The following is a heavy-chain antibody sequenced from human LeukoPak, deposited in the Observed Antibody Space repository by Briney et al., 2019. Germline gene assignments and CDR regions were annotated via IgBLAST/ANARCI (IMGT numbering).Heavy chain of an antibody. CDR1: GYTFTSYD. Sequence: ASVKVSCKASGYTFTSYDINWVRQATGQGLEWMGWMNPNSGNTGYAQKFQGRVTMTRNTSISTAYMELGSLRSEDTAVYYCARTNIAARNKYYYYHYGMDVWGQGTTVTVSS. J-gene: IGHJ6*02. D-gene: IGHD6-6*01. V-gene: IGHV1-8*01. CDR2: MNPNSGNT. CDR3: ARTNIAARNKYYYYHYGMDV.